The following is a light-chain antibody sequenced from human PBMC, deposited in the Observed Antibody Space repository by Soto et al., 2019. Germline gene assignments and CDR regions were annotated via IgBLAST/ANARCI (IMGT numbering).Light chain of an antibody. J-gene: IGKJ5*01. CDR1: QTVSRW. Sequence: DIQMTQSPSTLSASVGDRVTITCRASQTVSRWLAWYQQKPGKAPQLLIEKASTLESGVPSSFSGSGSGTDFTLTINSLQPEDYATYYCQQFHSFPITFGQGTRLESK. CDR2: KAS. CDR3: QQFHSFPIT. V-gene: IGKV1-5*03.